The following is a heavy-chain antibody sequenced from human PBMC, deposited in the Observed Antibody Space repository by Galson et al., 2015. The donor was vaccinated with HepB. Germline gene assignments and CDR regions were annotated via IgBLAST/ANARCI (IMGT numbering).Heavy chain of an antibody. J-gene: IGHJ6*02. D-gene: IGHD5-18*01. CDR3: ARGLSPAMGYYGMDV. CDR1: GGTFSSYA. CDR2: IIPIFGIA. V-gene: IGHV1-69*13. Sequence: SVKVSCKASGGTFSSYAISWVRQAPGQGLEWMGGIIPIFGIANYAQKFQGRVTITADESTSTAYMELSSLRSEDTAVYYCARGLSPAMGYYGMDVWGQGTTVTVSS.